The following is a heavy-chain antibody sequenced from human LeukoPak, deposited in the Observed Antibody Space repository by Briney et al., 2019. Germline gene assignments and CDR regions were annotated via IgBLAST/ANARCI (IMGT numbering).Heavy chain of an antibody. CDR1: GFTFSSYS. CDR3: TTGGLMVRGVISYYMDV. V-gene: IGHV3-15*01. D-gene: IGHD3-10*01. Sequence: GGSLRLSCAASGFTFSSYSMNWVRQAPGKGLEWVGRIKSKTDGGTTDYAAPVKGRFTISRDDSKNTLYLQMNSLKTEDTAVYYCTTGGLMVRGVISYYMDVWGKGTTVTVSS. CDR2: IKSKTDGGTT. J-gene: IGHJ6*03.